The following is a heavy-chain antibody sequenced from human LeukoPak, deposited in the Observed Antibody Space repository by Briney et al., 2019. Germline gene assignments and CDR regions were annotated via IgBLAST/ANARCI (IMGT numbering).Heavy chain of an antibody. J-gene: IGHJ5*02. CDR2: IYSSGYT. D-gene: IGHD2-2*02. CDR3: ASQRNLYCKSSTSCYTRDNWFDP. V-gene: IGHV4-4*07. CDR1: GGTISSYY. Sequence: SETLSLTCTVSGGTISSYYWSWIRQPAGKGLEWIGRIYSSGYTNYNHSLKSRVSMSVDTSKNQFSLKLSSVTAADTAMYYCASQRNLYCKSSTSCYTRDNWFDPWGQGTLVNVSS.